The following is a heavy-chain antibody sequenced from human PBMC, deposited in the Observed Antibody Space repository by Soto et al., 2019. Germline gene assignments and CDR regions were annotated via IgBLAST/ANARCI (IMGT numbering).Heavy chain of an antibody. CDR2: IYPGDSDT. CDR1: GYSFSSYW. Sequence: PGESLKISCKGSGYSFSSYWIVWVRQMPGKGLEWMGTIYPGDSDTRYSPSFQAQVTISADKSISTAYLQWNSLKASDTAMYFCARNKGYCSSISCYGMDVWGQGAAVTVSS. J-gene: IGHJ6*02. D-gene: IGHD2-2*01. V-gene: IGHV5-51*01. CDR3: ARNKGYCSSISCYGMDV.